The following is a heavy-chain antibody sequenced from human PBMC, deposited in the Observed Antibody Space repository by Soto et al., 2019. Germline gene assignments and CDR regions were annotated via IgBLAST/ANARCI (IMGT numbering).Heavy chain of an antibody. J-gene: IGHJ6*02. Sequence: QVQLVESGGGVVQPGRSLRLSCAASGFTFSSYGMHWVRQAPGKGLEWVAVISYDGSNKYYADSVKGRFTISRDNSKNTLYRQMNGRRAEDTAVYYWAKDRSRVTRYYYYGMDVGGQGTTVPVSS. CDR1: GFTFSSYG. CDR3: AKDRSRVTRYYYYGMDV. CDR2: ISYDGSNK. V-gene: IGHV3-30*18. D-gene: IGHD2-21*02.